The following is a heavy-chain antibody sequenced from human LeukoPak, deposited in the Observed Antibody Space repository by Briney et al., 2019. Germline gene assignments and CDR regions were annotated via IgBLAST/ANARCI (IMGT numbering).Heavy chain of an antibody. CDR1: GYTFTSYG. J-gene: IGHJ4*02. CDR3: AREHGSSWDQFDY. D-gene: IGHD6-13*01. Sequence: ASVKVPCKASGYTFTSYGISWVRQAPGQGLEWMGWFNPENGNTNYAQKVQGRVTMTADTSTSTSYMELRSLRSDDTAVYYCAREHGSSWDQFDYWGQGTLVTVSS. V-gene: IGHV1-18*01. CDR2: FNPENGNT.